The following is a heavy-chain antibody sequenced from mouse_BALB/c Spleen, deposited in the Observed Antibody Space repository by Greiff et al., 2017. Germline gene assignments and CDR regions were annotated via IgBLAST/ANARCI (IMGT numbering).Heavy chain of an antibody. CDR3: ARGVGYYFDY. CDR2: ISSGSSTI. J-gene: IGHJ2*01. V-gene: IGHV5-17*02. CDR1: GFTFSSFG. Sequence: EVMLVESGGGLVQPVGSRKLSCAASGFTFSSFGMHWVRQAPEKGLEWVAYISSGSSTIYYADTVKGRFTISRDNPKNTLFLQMTSLRSEDTAMYYCARGVGYYFDYWGQGTTLTVSS. D-gene: IGHD2-2*01.